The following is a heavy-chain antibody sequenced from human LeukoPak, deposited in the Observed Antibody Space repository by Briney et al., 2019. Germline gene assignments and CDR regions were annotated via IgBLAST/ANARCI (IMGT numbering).Heavy chain of an antibody. J-gene: IGHJ4*02. CDR1: GGSISSYY. V-gene: IGHV4-59*01. Sequence: SETLSLTCTVSGGSISSYYWSWIRQPPGKGLEWIGYIYYSGSTNYNPSLKSRVTISVDTSKNQFSLKLSSVTAADTAVYYCARDVAFWSGHHFDYWGRGTLVTVSS. CDR2: IYYSGST. D-gene: IGHD3-3*01. CDR3: ARDVAFWSGHHFDY.